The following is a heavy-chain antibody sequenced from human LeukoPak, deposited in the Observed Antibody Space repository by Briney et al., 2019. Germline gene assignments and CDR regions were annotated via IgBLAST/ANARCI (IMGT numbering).Heavy chain of an antibody. J-gene: IGHJ5*02. Sequence: SETLSLTCAVYGGSFSGYYWSWIRQPPGKGLEWIGEINHSGSTNYNPSLKSRVTISIDTSKNQFSLKLSSVTAADTAVYYCARGSRRFDPWGQGTLVTVSS. CDR3: ARGSRRFDP. CDR1: GGSFSGYY. CDR2: INHSGST. V-gene: IGHV4-34*01.